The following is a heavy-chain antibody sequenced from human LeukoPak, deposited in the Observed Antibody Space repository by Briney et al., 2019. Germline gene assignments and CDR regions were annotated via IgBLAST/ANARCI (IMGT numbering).Heavy chain of an antibody. CDR1: GFTISTYA. CDR3: AKEFIAGDGHVDCDS. V-gene: IGHV3-23*01. J-gene: IGHJ4*02. Sequence: PGGSLRLSCAASGFTISTYAMTWVRQAPGKGLEWVSSITSSGATTYYADSVKGRFTIYRDISKNTLYLQMNSLTAEDSAVYYCAKEFIAGDGHVDCDSWGQGTLVTVSS. D-gene: IGHD5-24*01. CDR2: ITSSGATT.